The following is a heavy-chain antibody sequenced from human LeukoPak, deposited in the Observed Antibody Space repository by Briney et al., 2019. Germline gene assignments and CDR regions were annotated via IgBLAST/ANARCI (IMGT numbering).Heavy chain of an antibody. J-gene: IGHJ6*02. CDR1: GFTFSSYA. CDR3: ARLYYDILTGSDGYGMDV. V-gene: IGHV3-30-3*01. CDR2: IPYDGSNK. Sequence: PGRSLRLSCAASGFTFSSYAMHWVRQAPGKGLEWVAVIPYDGSNKYYADSVKGRFTISRDNSKNTLYLQMNSLRAEDTAVYYCARLYYDILTGSDGYGMDVWGQGTTVTVSS. D-gene: IGHD3-9*01.